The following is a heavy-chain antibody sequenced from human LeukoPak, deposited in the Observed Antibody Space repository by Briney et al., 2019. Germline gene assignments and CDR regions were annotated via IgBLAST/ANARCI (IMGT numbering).Heavy chain of an antibody. CDR1: GYTFTGYY. CDR2: INPNSGGT. D-gene: IGHD3-10*01. Sequence: ASVKVSCKASGYTFTGYYMHWVRQAPGQGLEWMGWINPNSGGTNYAQKFQGRVTMTRDTSISTAYIELSRLRSDDTAVYYCARITYYYGSGSYYREGATDYWGQGTLVTVSS. J-gene: IGHJ4*02. V-gene: IGHV1-2*02. CDR3: ARITYYYGSGSYYREGATDY.